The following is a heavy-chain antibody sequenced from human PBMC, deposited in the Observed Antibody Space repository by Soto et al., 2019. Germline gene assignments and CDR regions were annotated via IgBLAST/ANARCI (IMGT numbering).Heavy chain of an antibody. CDR2: ISGSGGST. CDR3: AKGGRMEYAGGVNWYFDL. Sequence: EVQLLESGGGLVQPGGSLRLSCAASGFACSSYAMSWVRHAPGKGLEWVSAISGSGGSTYYADSVKGRFTISRDNSKTTLYLQMNSLRADDTAVSYCAKGGRMEYAGGVNWYFDLWGRGSLVIVSS. D-gene: IGHD2-8*01. CDR1: GFACSSYA. J-gene: IGHJ2*01. V-gene: IGHV3-23*01.